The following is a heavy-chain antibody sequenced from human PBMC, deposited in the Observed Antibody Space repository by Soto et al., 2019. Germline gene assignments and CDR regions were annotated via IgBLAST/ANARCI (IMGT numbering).Heavy chain of an antibody. Sequence: QVQLVQSGAEVKKPGASVKVCCKASGYTFTNYYMHWVRQAPGQGLEWMGIIDPSGGGTSYAQKFQGRLTMTRDTSTSTVYMELSSLRSEDTAVYYCARDRVDCSGGNCWRSVEDTWGQGTLVTVSS. CDR2: IDPSGGGT. CDR3: ARDRVDCSGGNCWRSVEDT. CDR1: GYTFTNYY. V-gene: IGHV1-46*01. J-gene: IGHJ5*02. D-gene: IGHD2-15*01.